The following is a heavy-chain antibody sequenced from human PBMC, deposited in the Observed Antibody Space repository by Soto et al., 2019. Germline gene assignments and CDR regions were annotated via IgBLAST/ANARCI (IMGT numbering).Heavy chain of an antibody. J-gene: IGHJ6*02. V-gene: IGHV3-23*01. D-gene: IGHD2-15*01. Sequence: GSLRLSCAASGFTFSSYAMSWVRQAPGKGLEWVSAISGSGGSTYYADSVKGRFTISRDNSKNTLYLQMNSLRAEDTAVYYCAKGGCSGGSCYSYYYYGMDVWGQGTTVTVSS. CDR2: ISGSGGST. CDR1: GFTFSSYA. CDR3: AKGGCSGGSCYSYYYYGMDV.